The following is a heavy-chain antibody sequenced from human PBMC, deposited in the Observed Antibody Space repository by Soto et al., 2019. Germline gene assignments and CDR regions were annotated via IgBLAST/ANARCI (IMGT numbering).Heavy chain of an antibody. Sequence: PGGSLRLSCAASGFIFSSYAMHWVRQAPGKGLEWVAVIWSDGSNKYYADSVQARFTISRDNSKNTVYLQMNSLRVEDTTVYYCARGRFYYGMDVSGQGTTVTVSS. CDR1: GFIFSSYA. J-gene: IGHJ6*01. V-gene: IGHV3-33*01. CDR3: ARGRFYYGMDV. CDR2: IWSDGSNK.